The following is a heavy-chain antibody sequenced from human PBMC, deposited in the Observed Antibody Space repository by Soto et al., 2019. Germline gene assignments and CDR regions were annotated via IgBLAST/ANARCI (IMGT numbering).Heavy chain of an antibody. CDR3: ARGHITIFGAGWFDP. V-gene: IGHV4-31*03. J-gene: IGHJ5*02. Sequence: PSESLSLTCTVSGGSISSGGYYWSWIRQHPGKGLEWIGYIYYSGSTYYNPSLKSRVIISVDTSKNQFSLKLSSVTAAATAVYYCARGHITIFGAGWFDPWGQGTLVTVSS. CDR1: GGSISSGGYY. D-gene: IGHD3-3*01. CDR2: IYYSGST.